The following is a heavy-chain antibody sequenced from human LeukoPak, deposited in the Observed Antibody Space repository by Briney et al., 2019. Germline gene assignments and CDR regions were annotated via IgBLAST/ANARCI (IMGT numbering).Heavy chain of an antibody. Sequence: GGSLRLSCAASEFTFSSYSMNWVRQAPGKGLEWVSSISSSSNIYYADSVKGRFAISRDNAKNSLYLQMDSLRAEDTAVYYCARGTSRWFGGFDPWGQGTLVTVSS. CDR2: ISSSSNI. CDR3: ARGTSRWFGGFDP. V-gene: IGHV3-21*04. CDR1: EFTFSSYS. D-gene: IGHD3-10*01. J-gene: IGHJ5*02.